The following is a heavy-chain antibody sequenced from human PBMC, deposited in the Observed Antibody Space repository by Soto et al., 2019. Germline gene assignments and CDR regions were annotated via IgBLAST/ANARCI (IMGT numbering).Heavy chain of an antibody. CDR1: GGSFSGYY. J-gene: IGHJ4*02. Sequence: PSETLSLTCAVYGGSFSGYYWSWIRQPPGKGLEWIGEINHSGSTNYNPSLKSRVTISVDTSKNQFSLKLSSVTAADTAVYYCARGGVVVAATPSYLDYWGQGTLVTVSS. CDR2: INHSGST. D-gene: IGHD2-15*01. CDR3: ARGGVVVAATPSYLDY. V-gene: IGHV4-34*01.